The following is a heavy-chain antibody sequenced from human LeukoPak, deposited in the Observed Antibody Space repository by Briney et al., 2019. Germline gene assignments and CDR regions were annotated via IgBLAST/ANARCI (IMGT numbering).Heavy chain of an antibody. J-gene: IGHJ4*02. V-gene: IGHV3-74*01. CDR2: INSDGSST. CDR1: GFTFSSYW. CDR3: ASYSGYGY. Sequence: PGGSLRLSCAASGFTFSSYWMHWVRQAPGKGLVWVLRINSDGSSTSYADSVKGRFTISRDNAKNTLYLQMNSLRAEDTAVYYCASYSGYGYWGQGTLVTVSS. D-gene: IGHD5-12*01.